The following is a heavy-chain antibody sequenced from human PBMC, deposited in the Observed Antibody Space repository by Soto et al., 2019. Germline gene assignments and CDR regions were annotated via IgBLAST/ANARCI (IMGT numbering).Heavy chain of an antibody. CDR3: AISEIGYCSGGSCYVDY. CDR2: IWYDGSNK. D-gene: IGHD2-15*01. Sequence: QVQLVESGGGVVQPERSLRLSCAASGFTFSSYGMHWVRQAPGKGLEWVAVIWYDGSNKYYADSVKGRFTISRDNSKNTLYLQMNSLRAEDTAVYYCAISEIGYCSGGSCYVDYWGQGTLVTVSS. V-gene: IGHV3-33*01. CDR1: GFTFSSYG. J-gene: IGHJ4*02.